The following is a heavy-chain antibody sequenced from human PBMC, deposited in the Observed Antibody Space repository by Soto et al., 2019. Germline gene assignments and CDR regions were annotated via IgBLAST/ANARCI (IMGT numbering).Heavy chain of an antibody. J-gene: IGHJ6*02. D-gene: IGHD2-15*01. CDR2: IRSKANSYAT. V-gene: IGHV3-73*01. Sequence: GGSLRLSCAASGFTFSGSAMHWVRQASGKGLEWVGRIRSKANSYATAYAASVKGRFTISSKDSKNTAYLQMNSLKTEDTAVYYCTIQGGSSVDYGMDVWGQGTTVTVSS. CDR3: TIQGGSSVDYGMDV. CDR1: GFTFSGSA.